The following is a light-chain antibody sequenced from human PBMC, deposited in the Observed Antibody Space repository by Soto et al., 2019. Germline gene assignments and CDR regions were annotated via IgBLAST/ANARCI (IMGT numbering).Light chain of an antibody. CDR2: EVN. CDR3: SLYTSSSTVA. J-gene: IGLJ2*01. CDR1: SSDVGAYNR. Sequence: QSALTQPASVSGSPGQSITISCTGTSSDVGAYNRVSWYQQYPGTPPKLMISEVNNRPSGVPDRFSGSKSGNTASLTISGLQAEDEADYYCSLYTSSSTVAFGGGTKLTVL. V-gene: IGLV2-18*01.